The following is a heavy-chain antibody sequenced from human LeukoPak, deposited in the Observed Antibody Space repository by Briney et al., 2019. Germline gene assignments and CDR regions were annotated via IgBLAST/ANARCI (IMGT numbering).Heavy chain of an antibody. J-gene: IGHJ4*02. CDR3: ARGRYDFWSGSPGYFDY. V-gene: IGHV4-59*01. CDR2: IHYSGST. D-gene: IGHD3-3*01. Sequence: SETLSLTCTVSGGSINSYYWSWIRQPPGRGLEWIGSIHYSGSTSYNPSLRSRVTISVDKSKNQLFLKLSSVTATDTAAYYCARGRYDFWSGSPGYFDYWGQGTLVTVSS. CDR1: GGSINSYY.